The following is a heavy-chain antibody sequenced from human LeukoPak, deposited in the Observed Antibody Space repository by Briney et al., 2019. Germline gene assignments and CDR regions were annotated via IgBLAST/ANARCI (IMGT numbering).Heavy chain of an antibody. J-gene: IGHJ2*01. CDR1: EFSVGSNY. CDR3: AREERDGYNYYWYFDL. D-gene: IGHD5-24*01. Sequence: GGSLRLSCAASEFSVGSNYMTWVRQAPGKGLEWVSLIYSGGSTYYADSVKGRFTISRDNAKNSLYLQISSLRAEDTAMYYCAREERDGYNYYWYFDLWGRGTLVTVSS. CDR2: IYSGGST. V-gene: IGHV3-66*01.